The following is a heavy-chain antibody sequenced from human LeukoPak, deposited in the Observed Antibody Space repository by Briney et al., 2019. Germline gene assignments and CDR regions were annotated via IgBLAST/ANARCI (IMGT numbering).Heavy chain of an antibody. Sequence: PGRSLRLSCGASGFTFSNYAMHWVRQAPGKGLEWVAVISYDGKKKYYADSMKGRFTISRDNSKNTLYLQMSSLRVEDTAVYYCAKDWGYDSGTYLDYWVQGTLVTVSS. CDR3: AKDWGYDSGTYLDY. V-gene: IGHV3-30*04. D-gene: IGHD3-10*01. J-gene: IGHJ4*02. CDR2: ISYDGKKK. CDR1: GFTFSNYA.